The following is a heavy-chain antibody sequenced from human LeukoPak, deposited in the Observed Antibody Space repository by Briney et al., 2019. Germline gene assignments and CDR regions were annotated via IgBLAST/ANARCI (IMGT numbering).Heavy chain of an antibody. Sequence: SQTLSLTCTVSGGSISSGSYYWSWIRQPAGKGLEWIGRIYTSGSTNYNPSLKSRVTISVDTSKNQFSLKLSSVTAADTAVYYCAREYDSSGSTGAFGIWGQGTMVTVSS. V-gene: IGHV4-61*02. J-gene: IGHJ3*02. CDR1: GGSISSGSYY. D-gene: IGHD3-22*01. CDR3: AREYDSSGSTGAFGI. CDR2: IYTSGST.